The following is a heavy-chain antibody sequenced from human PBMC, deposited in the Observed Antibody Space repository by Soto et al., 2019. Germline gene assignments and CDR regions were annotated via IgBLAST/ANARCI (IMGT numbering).Heavy chain of an antibody. CDR2: IYYSGST. V-gene: IGHV4-39*01. CDR1: CGSINSSSYF. J-gene: IGHJ5*02. Sequence: SETLSLTCSVSCGSINSSSYFWGWVRQPPGKGLEWIGSIYYSGSTYYNPSLRSRVTISVDTSKNQFPLKLSSVTAADTAVFYCARHYSSGSRNWFDPWGQGTLVTVSS. CDR3: ARHYSSGSRNWFDP. D-gene: IGHD6-19*01.